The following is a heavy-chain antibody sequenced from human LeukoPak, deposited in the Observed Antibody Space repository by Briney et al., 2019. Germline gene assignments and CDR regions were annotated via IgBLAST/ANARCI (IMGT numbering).Heavy chain of an antibody. CDR2: TYYRSKWYN. Sequence: SQTLSLTCAISGDSVSSNSAAWNWIRQSPSRGLEWLGRTYYRSKWYNDYAVSVKSRITINPDTSKNQFSLQLNSVTPEDTAVYYCAREVVGVPAAKPKGAFDIWGQGTMVTVSS. CDR1: GDSVSSNSAA. J-gene: IGHJ3*02. CDR3: AREVVGVPAAKPKGAFDI. V-gene: IGHV6-1*01. D-gene: IGHD2-2*01.